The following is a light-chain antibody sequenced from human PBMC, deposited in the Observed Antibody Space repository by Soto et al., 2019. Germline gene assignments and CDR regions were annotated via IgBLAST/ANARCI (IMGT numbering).Light chain of an antibody. CDR1: SSDVGAYNS. CDR3: CSSAPESPYV. J-gene: IGLJ1*01. CDR2: KGT. V-gene: IGLV2-23*01. Sequence: QSALAQPASVSGSPGQSITISCTGTSSDVGAYNSVSWYQQHPHRAPQVIIYKGTQRPSGVSNRFSGSTSGNAASLTISALQADDDADYFCCSSAPESPYVFGTGTKVTVL.